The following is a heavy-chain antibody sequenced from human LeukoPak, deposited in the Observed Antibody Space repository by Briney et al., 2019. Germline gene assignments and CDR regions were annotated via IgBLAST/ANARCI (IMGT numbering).Heavy chain of an antibody. J-gene: IGHJ6*02. Sequence: PGGCLRLSCAASGFTFSTYWMSWVRQAPGKGLEWVANIKQDGSDKVYVDSVKGRFTISRDNAQNSLFLQMNALRAEDTAVYYCARDPYSSTWSYGMDVWGQGTTVTVSS. CDR3: ARDPYSSTWSYGMDV. CDR2: IKQDGSDK. D-gene: IGHD6-13*01. V-gene: IGHV3-7*05. CDR1: GFTFSTYW.